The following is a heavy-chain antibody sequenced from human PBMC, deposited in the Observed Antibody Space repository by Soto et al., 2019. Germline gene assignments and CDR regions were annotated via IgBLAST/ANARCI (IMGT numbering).Heavy chain of an antibody. V-gene: IGHV4-59*01. CDR3: ARRAVVAVTGSLDNWLDP. J-gene: IGHJ5*02. CDR1: GDSITSYN. Sequence: SETLSLTCAVSGDSITSYNWNWLRQPPGKALEWIGYVYSSGSTNYNPSLKSRVTISVDTSRNQFSLKVNSVTAADTAVYYCARRAVVAVTGSLDNWLDPWGQGILVTVSS. D-gene: IGHD2-21*01. CDR2: VYSSGST.